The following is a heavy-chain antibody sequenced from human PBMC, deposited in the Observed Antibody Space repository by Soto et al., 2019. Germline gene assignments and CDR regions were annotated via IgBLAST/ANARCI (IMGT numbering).Heavy chain of an antibody. V-gene: IGHV1-18*04. CDR3: ARDYSMTTVTYNWFDP. D-gene: IGHD4-17*01. CDR2: ISAYNGNT. Sequence: GASVKVSCKASGYTFTSYGISWVRQAPGQGLEWMGWISAYNGNTNYAQKLQGRVTMTTDTSTSTAYMELRSLRSDDTAVYYCARDYSMTTVTYNWFDPWGQGTLVTVSS. J-gene: IGHJ5*02. CDR1: GYTFTSYG.